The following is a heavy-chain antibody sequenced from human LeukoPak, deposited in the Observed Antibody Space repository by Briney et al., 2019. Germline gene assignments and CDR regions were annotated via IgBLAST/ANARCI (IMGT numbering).Heavy chain of an antibody. CDR1: GGSFSGYY. V-gene: IGHV4-34*01. J-gene: IGHJ4*02. CDR3: ARISEIAAAGVDY. Sequence: SETLSLTYAVYGGSFSGYYWSWIRQPPGKGLEWIGEINHSGSTNYNPSLKSRVTISVDTSKNQFSLKLSSVTAADTAVYYCARISEIAAAGVDYWGQGTLVTVSS. CDR2: INHSGST. D-gene: IGHD6-13*01.